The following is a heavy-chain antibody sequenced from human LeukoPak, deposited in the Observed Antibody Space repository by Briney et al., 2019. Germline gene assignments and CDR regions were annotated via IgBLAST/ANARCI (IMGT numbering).Heavy chain of an antibody. D-gene: IGHD5-12*01. CDR2: MNPNSGNT. CDR3: AGGWEPYDYFFDP. Sequence: ASVKVSCKASGYTFTSYGISWVRQAPGQGLEWMGWMNPNSGNTDYAQNFQGRVTMTRDTSISTAYMELSGLRSEDTAIYYCAGGWEPYDYFFDPWGQGTLVIVSS. V-gene: IGHV1-8*02. J-gene: IGHJ5*02. CDR1: GYTFTSYG.